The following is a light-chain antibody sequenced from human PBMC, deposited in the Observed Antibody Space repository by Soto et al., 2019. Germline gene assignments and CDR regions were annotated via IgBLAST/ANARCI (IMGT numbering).Light chain of an antibody. CDR1: QSVGSN. V-gene: IGKV3-15*01. CDR2: SAS. CDR3: QQYSNWPYT. Sequence: EIVMTQSPATLSVSPGERASLSCRASQSVGSNLAWYQQTAGQAPRLLIYSASTRATGIPARFSGSGSGTEFTLTISSLLSEDFAVYSCQQYSNWPYTFGQGTKLEIK. J-gene: IGKJ2*01.